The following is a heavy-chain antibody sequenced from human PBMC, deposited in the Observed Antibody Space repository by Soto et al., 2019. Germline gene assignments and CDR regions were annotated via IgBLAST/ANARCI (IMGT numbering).Heavy chain of an antibody. Sequence: QVQLVQSGAEVKKPGSSVKVSCKASGGTFSSYAISWVRQAPGQGLEWMGGIIPIFGTANYAQKFQGRVTITADESTSTAYMELSSLRSEDTAVYYCARDMIMFGGVIVRRGFDYWGQGTLVTVSS. D-gene: IGHD3-16*02. CDR1: GGTFSSYA. J-gene: IGHJ4*02. V-gene: IGHV1-69*01. CDR2: IIPIFGTA. CDR3: ARDMIMFGGVIVRRGFDY.